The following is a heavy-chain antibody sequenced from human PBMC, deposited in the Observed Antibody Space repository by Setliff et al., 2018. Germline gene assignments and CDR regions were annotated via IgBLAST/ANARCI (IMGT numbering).Heavy chain of an antibody. CDR1: GLTFTSYW. J-gene: IGHJ3*02. Sequence: GGSLRLSCAASGLTFTSYWMHWVRQAPGKGLEWVANIKQDGSEKYYVDSVKGRFTISRDNAKNSLYLQMNSLRAEDTAVYYCARGSVAGINDAFDIWGHGTMVTV. CDR2: IKQDGSEK. V-gene: IGHV3-7*03. D-gene: IGHD6-19*01. CDR3: ARGSVAGINDAFDI.